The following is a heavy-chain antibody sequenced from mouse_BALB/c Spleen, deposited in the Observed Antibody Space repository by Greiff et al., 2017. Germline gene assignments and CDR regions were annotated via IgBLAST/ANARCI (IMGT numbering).Heavy chain of an antibody. CDR3: ARGGDYEWDYAMDY. CDR1: GYSITSDYA. Sequence: EVQLQESGPGLVKPSQSLSLTCTVTGYSITSDYAWNWIRQFPGNKLEWMGYISYSGSTSYNPSLKSRISITRDTSKNQFFLQLNSVTTEDTATYYCARGGDYEWDYAMDYWGQGTSVTVSS. V-gene: IGHV3-2*02. CDR2: ISYSGST. D-gene: IGHD2-4*01. J-gene: IGHJ4*01.